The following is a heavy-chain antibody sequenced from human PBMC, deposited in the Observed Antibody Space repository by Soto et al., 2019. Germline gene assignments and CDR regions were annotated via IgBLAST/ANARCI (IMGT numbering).Heavy chain of an antibody. Sequence: QVQLVQSGAEVKKPGSSVKVSCKASGGTFSSYAISWVRQVPGQGLEWMGGIIPIFGTANYAQKFQGRVTITADESTSTAYMELSSLRSEDTAVYYCARIVVVIKSVYYYGMDVWGQGTTVTVSS. J-gene: IGHJ6*02. CDR1: GGTFSSYA. V-gene: IGHV1-69*01. CDR3: ARIVVVIKSVYYYGMDV. D-gene: IGHD3-22*01. CDR2: IIPIFGTA.